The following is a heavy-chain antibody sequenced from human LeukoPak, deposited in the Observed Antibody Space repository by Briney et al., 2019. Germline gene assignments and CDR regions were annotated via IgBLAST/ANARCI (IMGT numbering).Heavy chain of an antibody. CDR1: GYTFTGYY. D-gene: IGHD2-15*01. CDR2: INPSGGST. J-gene: IGHJ4*02. Sequence: GASVKVSCKASGYTFTGYYMHWVRQAPGQGLEWMGIINPSGGSTTYAQKFQGRVTMTRDTSTSTVYMELSSLRSEDTAVYYCARYASGYSRDYWGQGTLVTVSS. CDR3: ARYASGYSRDY. V-gene: IGHV1-46*01.